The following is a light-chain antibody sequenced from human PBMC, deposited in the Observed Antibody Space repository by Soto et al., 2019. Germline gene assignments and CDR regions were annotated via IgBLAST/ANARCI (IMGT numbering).Light chain of an antibody. CDR3: QSYDSSLSGSVV. CDR1: SSNIGAGYD. CDR2: GNN. Sequence: QSVLTQPPSVSGAPGQRVTISCTGSSSNIGAGYDVHWYQELPGTAPKLLIYGNNNRPSGVPDRFSGSKSGTSASLAITGLQTDDEADYSCQSYDSSLSGSVVFGGGTKLTV. V-gene: IGLV1-40*01. J-gene: IGLJ2*01.